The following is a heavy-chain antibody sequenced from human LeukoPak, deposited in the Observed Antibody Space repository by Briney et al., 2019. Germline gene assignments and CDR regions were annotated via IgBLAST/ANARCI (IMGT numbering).Heavy chain of an antibody. CDR3: ARVRYSDSSGYPRYFEH. CDR1: GGSISDYY. V-gene: IGHV4-59*01. J-gene: IGHJ4*02. D-gene: IGHD3-22*01. Sequence: SETLSLTCTVSGGSISDYYWSWIRQPPGKGLEWIGYIYYTGSTNYNPSLKSRVTISVDRSKNQFPLKLSSVSAADTAMYYCARVRYSDSSGYPRYFEHWGQGTLVTVSS. CDR2: IYYTGST.